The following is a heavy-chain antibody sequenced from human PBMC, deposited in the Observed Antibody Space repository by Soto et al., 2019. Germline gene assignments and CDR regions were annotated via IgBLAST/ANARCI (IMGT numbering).Heavy chain of an antibody. CDR3: ARSYYYDSTGYYRTFDY. V-gene: IGHV3-23*01. D-gene: IGHD3-22*01. Sequence: PGGSLRLSCAASGFTFSTYAMVCVRQAPRRGLEWGSLISADSTRSYYTDSVKGRFTVSRDNSGNTLYLQMNSLRDADTALYFCARSYYYDSTGYYRTFDYWGPGTLVTVSS. CDR1: GFTFSTYA. J-gene: IGHJ4*02. CDR2: ISADSTRS.